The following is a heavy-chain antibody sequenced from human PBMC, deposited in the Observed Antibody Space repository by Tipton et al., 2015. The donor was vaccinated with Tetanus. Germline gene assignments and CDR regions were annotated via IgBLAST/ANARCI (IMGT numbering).Heavy chain of an antibody. Sequence: TLSLTCTVSGGSLSGYYWNWIRQSPGKGLEWIGYNYYSGSAIYNPSLKSRVTISLDTSKNQISLRLNSVTAADTAVYFCARHSGWFNFYSGVDVWGQWTMVTVSS. CDR2: NYYSGSA. J-gene: IGHJ6*02. CDR1: GGSLSGYY. CDR3: ARHSGWFNFYSGVDV. D-gene: IGHD6-19*01. V-gene: IGHV4-59*01.